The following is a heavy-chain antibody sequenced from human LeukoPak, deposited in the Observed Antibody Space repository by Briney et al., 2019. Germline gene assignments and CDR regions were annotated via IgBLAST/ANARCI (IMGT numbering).Heavy chain of an antibody. CDR1: GGSISSGSYY. Sequence: SETLSLTCTVSGGSISSGSYYWSWIRQPAGTGLERIVRIYTSGSTNYNPSLKSRVTISVDTSKNQFSLKLSSVTAADTAVYYCARSEAMVRGVMIFDYWGQGTLVTVSS. J-gene: IGHJ4*02. D-gene: IGHD3-10*01. V-gene: IGHV4-61*02. CDR3: ARSEAMVRGVMIFDY. CDR2: IYTSGST.